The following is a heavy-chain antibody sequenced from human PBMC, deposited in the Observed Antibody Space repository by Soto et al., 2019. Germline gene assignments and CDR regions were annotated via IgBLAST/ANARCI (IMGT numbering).Heavy chain of an antibody. CDR2: IYWDDDK. D-gene: IGHD3-22*01. J-gene: IGHJ4*02. CDR3: AHLYDGRGYCAY. V-gene: IGHV2-5*02. Sequence: QITLKESGPTLVKPTQTLTLTCTFSGFSLSTSGVGVGWIRQPPGKALEWLALIYWDDDKRYSPSLKSRLTTAQDTYKNQVVLTMTNMDPVDTATYYCAHLYDGRGYCAYWRQGTLVTVSS. CDR1: GFSLSTSGVG.